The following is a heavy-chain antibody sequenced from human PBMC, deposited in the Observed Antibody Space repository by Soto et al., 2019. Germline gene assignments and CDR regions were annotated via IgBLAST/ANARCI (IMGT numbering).Heavy chain of an antibody. Sequence: EVHLVESGGGLVQPGGSLKLACLASGFPLSDSAIHWVRKASGKGLEWVGRIRSKTNNYATKYAAPVRGRFTLSRDDSKNTAYLQMNNLESEDAAVYYCTRHAGGQVVHSFYYYFMDVWGKGATVSV. J-gene: IGHJ6*03. CDR2: IRSKTNNYAT. CDR3: TRHAGGQVVHSFYYYFMDV. D-gene: IGHD2-15*01. V-gene: IGHV3-73*01. CDR1: GFPLSDSA.